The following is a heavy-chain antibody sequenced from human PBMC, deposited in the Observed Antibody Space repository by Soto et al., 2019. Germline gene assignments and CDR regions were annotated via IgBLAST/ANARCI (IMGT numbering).Heavy chain of an antibody. D-gene: IGHD3-16*01. V-gene: IGHV3-53*01. CDR3: ARDRLGRDYYDD. Sequence: GGSLRLSCTASGFNVTSSTMTWVRQAPGKGLEWVALIYTGGSTFHADSVKGRFTISRDNIKNILYLQMNSLRAEDAAIYYCARDRLGRDYYDDWGQGTLVTVSS. CDR2: IYTGGST. CDR1: GFNVTSST. J-gene: IGHJ4*02.